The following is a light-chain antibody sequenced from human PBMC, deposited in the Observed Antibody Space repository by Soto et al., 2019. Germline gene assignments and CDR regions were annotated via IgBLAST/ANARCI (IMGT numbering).Light chain of an antibody. V-gene: IGLV2-14*01. J-gene: IGLJ1*01. CDR1: SSDVGGYNY. Sequence: QSALTQPASVSGSPGQSITISCTGTSSDVGGYNYVSWYQQHPGKAPKLMIYDVSNRPSGVSNRFSGSKSVNTASLTISGLQAEDEADYYCSSYTSSSILYVFGTGTKLTVL. CDR2: DVS. CDR3: SSYTSSSILYV.